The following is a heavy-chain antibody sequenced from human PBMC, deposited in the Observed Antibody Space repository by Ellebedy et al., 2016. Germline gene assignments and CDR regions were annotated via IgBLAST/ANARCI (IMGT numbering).Heavy chain of an antibody. CDR1: GFTFTSYS. V-gene: IGHV3-48*02. D-gene: IGHD3-16*01. Sequence: GGSLRLXXIVSGFTFTSYSMKWVRQTPGKGLEWVSYISTSSGSTIYYADSVKGRFTISRDNAKNSVYLQMNSLRDEDTAVYYCTRGGLDNSFDVWGQGTMVTVS. CDR3: TRGGLDNSFDV. J-gene: IGHJ3*01. CDR2: ISTSSGSTI.